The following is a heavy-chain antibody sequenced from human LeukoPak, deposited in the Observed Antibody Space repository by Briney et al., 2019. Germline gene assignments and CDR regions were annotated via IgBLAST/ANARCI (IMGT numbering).Heavy chain of an antibody. J-gene: IGHJ3*02. V-gene: IGHV1-58*01. D-gene: IGHD2-8*02. CDR1: GFTFTTSA. CDR2: IVVGSGNT. CDR3: AAVPNANAWYWDDAFDI. Sequence: TSVKVSCKASGFTFTTSAVQWVRQARGQRLEWIGRIVVGSGNTEHAQKFQGRLTITRDISTSTAYMELSSLTSDDTAVYYCAAVPNANAWYWDDAFDIWGQGTMVTVSS.